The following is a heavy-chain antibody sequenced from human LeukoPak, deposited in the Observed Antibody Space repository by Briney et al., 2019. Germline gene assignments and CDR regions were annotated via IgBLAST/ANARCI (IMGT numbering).Heavy chain of an antibody. CDR2: IYHSGST. V-gene: IGHV4-30-2*01. Sequence: SETLSLTCTVSGGSISSGGYYWSWIRQPPRKGLEWIGYIYHSGSTYYNPSLKGRVTISVDRSKNQFSLKLSSVTVADTAVYYCARDQWTYCSSTSCSSGSWFDPWGQGTLVTVSS. J-gene: IGHJ5*02. D-gene: IGHD2-2*01. CDR1: GGSISSGGYY. CDR3: ARDQWTYCSSTSCSSGSWFDP.